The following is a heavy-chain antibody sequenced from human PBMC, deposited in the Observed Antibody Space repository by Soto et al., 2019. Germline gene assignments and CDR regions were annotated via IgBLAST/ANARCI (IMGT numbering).Heavy chain of an antibody. V-gene: IGHV3-21*01. Sequence: EVQLVESGGGLVKPGGSLRLSCAASGFTFSSYSMNWVRQAPGKGLEWVSSISSSSSYIYYADSVKGRFTISRDNAKNSLDRQMNSLIAEDTAVYYCARVIVFDNPRVLTFDYWGQGTLVTVSS. J-gene: IGHJ4*02. CDR1: GFTFSSYS. CDR3: ARVIVFDNPRVLTFDY. D-gene: IGHD2-8*01. CDR2: ISSSSSYI.